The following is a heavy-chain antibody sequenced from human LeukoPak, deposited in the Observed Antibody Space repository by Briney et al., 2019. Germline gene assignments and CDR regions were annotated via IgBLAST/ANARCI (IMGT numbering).Heavy chain of an antibody. CDR2: VNPDSGDS. CDR3: ATGVATAFTY. Sequence: ASVQVSCKASGYIFTDYYIHWVRQAPGQGLEWMAFVNPDSGDSYSAPKFQGRVTMTRDTSISTASMELKWLTSDDTAVYYCATGVATAFTYWGQGTLLTVSS. J-gene: IGHJ4*02. D-gene: IGHD5-12*01. CDR1: GYIFTDYY. V-gene: IGHV1-2*02.